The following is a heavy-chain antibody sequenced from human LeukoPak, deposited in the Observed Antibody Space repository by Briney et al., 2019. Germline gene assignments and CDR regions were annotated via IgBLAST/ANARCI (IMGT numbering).Heavy chain of an antibody. J-gene: IGHJ4*02. CDR2: INPNSGGT. V-gene: IGHV1-2*02. CDR3: ARAYPHYYGSGSYDYYFDY. CDR1: GYTFTGYY. D-gene: IGHD3-10*01. Sequence: ASVKVSCKASGYTFTGYYMHWVRQAPGQGLEWIGWINPNSGGTNYAQKFQGRVTMTRDTSISTAYMELSRLRSDDTAVYYCARAYPHYYGSGSYDYYFDYWGQGTLVTVSS.